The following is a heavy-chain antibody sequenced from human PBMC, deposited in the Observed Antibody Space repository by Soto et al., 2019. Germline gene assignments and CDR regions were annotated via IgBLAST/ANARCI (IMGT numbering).Heavy chain of an antibody. Sequence: GALRLSCAASGGTFSSYPRSWVRQAPGKGLEWVSAISGSGGSTYYADSVKGRFTISRDNSKNTLYLQMNSLRAEDTAVYYCAKDERYFDDYYYMDVWGKGTTVTVSS. CDR1: GGTFSSYP. V-gene: IGHV3-23*01. D-gene: IGHD3-9*01. J-gene: IGHJ6*03. CDR3: AKDERYFDDYYYMDV. CDR2: ISGSGGST.